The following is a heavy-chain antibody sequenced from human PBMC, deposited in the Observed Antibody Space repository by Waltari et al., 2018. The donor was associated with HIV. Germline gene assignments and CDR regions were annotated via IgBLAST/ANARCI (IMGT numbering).Heavy chain of an antibody. CDR1: GFTFTNYS. CDR2: ISSIGTI. D-gene: IGHD5-12*01. Sequence: EVQLVESGGGLVQPGGSVRLSCAASGFTFTNYSMNCVRQAPGKGREWVSYISSIGTIYYADSVKGRFTISRDNAKTSLYLQMNSLRAEDSAVYYCAASGYDANFDYWGQGTLVTVSS. J-gene: IGHJ4*02. V-gene: IGHV3-48*01. CDR3: AASGYDANFDY.